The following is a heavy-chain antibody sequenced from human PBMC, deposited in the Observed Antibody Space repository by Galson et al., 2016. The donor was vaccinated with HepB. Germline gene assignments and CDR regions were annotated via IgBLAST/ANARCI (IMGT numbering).Heavy chain of an antibody. V-gene: IGHV3-23*01. CDR3: AKDGGYCSDATCYYRNS. CDR1: GFTFSSYA. D-gene: IGHD2-15*01. Sequence: SLRLSCAASGFTFSSYAMSWVRQAPGKGLEWVSTITGSGGWIKYADSVKGRLITSRDNSKNTLYLQLISLRAEDTAVYYCAKDGGYCSDATCYYRNSWGQGTLVTVSS. J-gene: IGHJ4*02. CDR2: ITGSGGWI.